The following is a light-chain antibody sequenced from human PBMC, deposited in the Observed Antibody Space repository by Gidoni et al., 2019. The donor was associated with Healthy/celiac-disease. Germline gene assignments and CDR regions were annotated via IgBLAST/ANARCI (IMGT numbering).Light chain of an antibody. CDR3: QQYGSSPWT. CDR1: QSVSSSY. J-gene: IGKJ1*01. V-gene: IGKV3-20*01. Sequence: PGARATLSCRASQSVSSSYLAWYQQKPGQAPRLLIVGASNRATGIPDRFSGSGSGTDFTLTISRLEPEDFAVYYCQQYGSSPWTFGQGTRVEIK. CDR2: GAS.